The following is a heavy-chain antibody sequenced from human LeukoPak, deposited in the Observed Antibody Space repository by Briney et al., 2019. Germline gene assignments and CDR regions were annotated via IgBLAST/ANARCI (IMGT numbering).Heavy chain of an antibody. Sequence: GGSLRLSCAVSGLTFSSSWMDWVRQAPGKGLEWVASINPDGNKKYSADSVKGRFTISRDNAENSLYLQMNSLRAEDTAVYYCAILEGGYWGQGTLVTVSS. CDR3: AILEGGY. CDR1: GLTFSSSW. V-gene: IGHV3-7*01. D-gene: IGHD3-16*01. J-gene: IGHJ4*02. CDR2: INPDGNKK.